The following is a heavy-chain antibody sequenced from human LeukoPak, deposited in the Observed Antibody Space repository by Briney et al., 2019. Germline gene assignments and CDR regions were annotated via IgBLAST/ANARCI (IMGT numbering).Heavy chain of an antibody. J-gene: IGHJ4*02. CDR1: GCTFTSYY. D-gene: IGHD5-12*01. V-gene: IGHV1-46*01. CDR3: ARIGTTSYFDY. Sequence: ASVKVSCKAAGCTFTSYYMHWVRQAPGQGLEWMGIINPSGGSTSYAQKFQGRVTMTRDMSTSTVYMELSSLRSEDTAVYYCARIGTTSYFDYWGQGTLVTVSS. CDR2: INPSGGST.